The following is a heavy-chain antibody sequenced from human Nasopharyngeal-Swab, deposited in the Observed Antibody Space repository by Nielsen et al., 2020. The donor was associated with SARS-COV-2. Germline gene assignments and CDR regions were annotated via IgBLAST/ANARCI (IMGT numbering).Heavy chain of an antibody. CDR2: IYYSGSI. Sequence: SETLSLTCTVSGGSISSGGYYWSWIRQHPGKGLEWIGYIYYSGSIYYNPSLKSRVTISVDTSKNQFSLKLSSVTAADTAVYYCARATITMIVVVDAFDIWGQGTMVTVSS. D-gene: IGHD3-22*01. CDR3: ARATITMIVVVDAFDI. J-gene: IGHJ3*02. V-gene: IGHV4-31*03. CDR1: GGSISSGGYY.